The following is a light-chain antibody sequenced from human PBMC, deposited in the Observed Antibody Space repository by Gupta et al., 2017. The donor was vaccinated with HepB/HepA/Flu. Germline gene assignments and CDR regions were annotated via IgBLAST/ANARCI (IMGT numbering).Light chain of an antibody. CDR1: QSLVDADGNTH. J-gene: IGKJ2*01. CDR3: MQTTQFPYT. V-gene: IGKV2-24*01. Sequence: DIVMTQTPLSSPVPLGQPASISCRSSQSLVDADGNTHLSWLQQRPGQPPRLLIYKISNRFFGVPDRFSGSGAGTDFTLKISRVEAEDVGNYSCMQTTQFPYTFGQGTKLEIK. CDR2: KIS.